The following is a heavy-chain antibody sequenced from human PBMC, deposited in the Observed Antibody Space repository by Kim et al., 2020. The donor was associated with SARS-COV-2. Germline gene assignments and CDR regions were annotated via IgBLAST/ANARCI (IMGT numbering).Heavy chain of an antibody. J-gene: IGHJ5*02. Sequence: GGSLRLSCATSGFTFTNAWMSWVRQAPGKGLEWIGRIKSKRDGGTTDYAAPVRGRFAISRDDSKDTLYLQLNSLKTEDTAVYYCTTGTFGGPGAWGQGTLVTVSS. V-gene: IGHV3-15*01. CDR1: GFTFTNAW. CDR3: TTGTFGGPGA. D-gene: IGHD3-16*01. CDR2: IKSKRDGGTT.